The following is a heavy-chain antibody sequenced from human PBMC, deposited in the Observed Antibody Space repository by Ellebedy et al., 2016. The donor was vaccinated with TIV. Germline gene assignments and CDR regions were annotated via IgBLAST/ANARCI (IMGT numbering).Heavy chain of an antibody. D-gene: IGHD2-15*01. J-gene: IGHJ4*02. CDR2: TYYRSKWSN. Sequence: SQTLSLTCAISGDSVSGHPGPWDCPRQSPSRGLEWLGRTYYRSKWSNDYATSVQGRITINPDISKNQFSLQLNSVTHEDTAVYYCARERMGHFDYWGPGILVTVSS. CDR1: GDSVSGHPGP. V-gene: IGHV6-1*01. CDR3: ARERMGHFDY.